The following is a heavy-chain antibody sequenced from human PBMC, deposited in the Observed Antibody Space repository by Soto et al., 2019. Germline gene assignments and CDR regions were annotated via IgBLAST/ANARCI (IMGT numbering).Heavy chain of an antibody. V-gene: IGHV3-48*03. CDR3: AKRAYSGSYDAFDI. D-gene: IGHD1-26*01. Sequence: GGSLRLSCAASGFTFSSYEMNWVRQAPGKGLEWVSYISSSGSTIYYADSVKGRFTISRDNAKNSLYLQMNSLRAEDTAVYYCAKRAYSGSYDAFDIWGQGTMVTVSS. J-gene: IGHJ3*02. CDR2: ISSSGSTI. CDR1: GFTFSSYE.